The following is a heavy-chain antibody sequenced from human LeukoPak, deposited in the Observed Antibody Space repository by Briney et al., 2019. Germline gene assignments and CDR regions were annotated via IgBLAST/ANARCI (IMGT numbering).Heavy chain of an antibody. CDR1: GFTFSSYV. CDR3: AKRLKRNYYYHYAMDV. CDR2: IDDSGVIR. J-gene: IGHJ6*02. Sequence: GGSLRLSCAGSGFTFSSYVMSWVRQAPGKGLEWVSRIDDSGVIRSYADSVKGRFTISRDNSKMTLTLQMNSLRAEDTAVYYCAKRLKRNYYYHYAMDVWGQGTTVTVSS. V-gene: IGHV3-23*01. D-gene: IGHD3-22*01.